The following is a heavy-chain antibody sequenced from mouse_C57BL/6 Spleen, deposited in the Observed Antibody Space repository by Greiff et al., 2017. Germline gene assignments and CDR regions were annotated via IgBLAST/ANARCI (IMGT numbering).Heavy chain of an antibody. Sequence: EVQGVESGGDLVKPGGSLKLSCAASGFTFSSYGMSWVRQTPDKRLEWVATISSGGSYTYYPDSVKGRFTISRDNAKNTLYLQMSSLKSEDTAMYYCARQGTTVVDYWGQGTTLTVSS. CDR3: ARQGTTVVDY. CDR2: ISSGGSYT. CDR1: GFTFSSYG. J-gene: IGHJ2*01. D-gene: IGHD1-1*01. V-gene: IGHV5-6*01.